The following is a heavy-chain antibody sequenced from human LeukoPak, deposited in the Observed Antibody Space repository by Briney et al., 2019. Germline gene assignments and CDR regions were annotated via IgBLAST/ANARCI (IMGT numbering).Heavy chain of an antibody. J-gene: IGHJ3*02. CDR2: IYYSGST. V-gene: IGHV4-59*01. CDR3: ARDRGHSSSDHAFDI. CDR1: GGSISSYY. D-gene: IGHD6-6*01. Sequence: SETLSFTCTVSGGSISSYYWSWIRQPPGKGLEWIGYIYYSGSTNYNPSLKSRVTISVDTSKNQFSLKLSSVTAADTAVYYCARDRGHSSSDHAFDIWGQGTMVTVSS.